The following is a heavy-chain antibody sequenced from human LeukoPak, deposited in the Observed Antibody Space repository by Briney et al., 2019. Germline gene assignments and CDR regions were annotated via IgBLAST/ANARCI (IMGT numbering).Heavy chain of an antibody. J-gene: IGHJ4*02. CDR3: ARAAQATGRPNLGGHFDY. Sequence: PGGSLRLSCAASEFTFSSFAMSWVRQPPGKGLEWVSTISSSGGSTFYAESVKGRFTISRDNNENTLYLQMNSLRVEDTAVYYCARAAQATGRPNLGGHFDYWGQGTLVTVSS. CDR2: ISSSGGST. CDR1: EFTFSSFA. D-gene: IGHD6-6*01. V-gene: IGHV3-23*01.